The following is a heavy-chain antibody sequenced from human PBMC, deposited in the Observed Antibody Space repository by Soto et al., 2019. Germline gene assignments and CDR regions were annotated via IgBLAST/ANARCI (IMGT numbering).Heavy chain of an antibody. CDR3: ARERKYSSGWPVSDY. CDR1: GGSISSGGYY. V-gene: IGHV4-31*03. CDR2: IYYSGST. Sequence: QVQLQESGPGLVKPSQTLSLTCTVSGGSISSGGYYWSWIRQHPGKGLEWIGYIYYSGSTYYNPSLKRRVNRSVDTSKNQCSLKLSSVTAADTAVYYCARERKYSSGWPVSDYWGQGTLVTVSS. D-gene: IGHD6-19*01. J-gene: IGHJ4*02.